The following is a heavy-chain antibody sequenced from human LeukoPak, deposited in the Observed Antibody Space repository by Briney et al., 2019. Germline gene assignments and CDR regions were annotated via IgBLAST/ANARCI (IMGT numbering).Heavy chain of an antibody. CDR3: ARVYDYVWGSYRYDALSY. CDR2: INPNSGGT. Sequence: ASVKVSCKASGYTLTGYNMNWVRQSPGQRLEWMGWINPNSGGTNYAQKSQGRVTMTRATSISTAYMELSRLRSDDTAVYYCARVYDYVWGSYRYDALSYWGQGTLVTVSS. V-gene: IGHV1-2*02. CDR1: GYTLTGYN. J-gene: IGHJ4*02. D-gene: IGHD3-16*02.